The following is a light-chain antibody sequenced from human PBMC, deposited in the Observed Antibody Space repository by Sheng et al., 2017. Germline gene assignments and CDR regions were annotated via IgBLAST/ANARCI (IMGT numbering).Light chain of an antibody. Sequence: QSALTQPASVSGSPGQSITISCTGNSSDIGNSHSVSWYQQHPGKAPKFIIYDVNNRPSGVSNRFSGSKSANTASLKISGLQAEDEADYYCSSYVSSTLVVFGGGTKLTVL. J-gene: IGLJ2*01. CDR1: SSDIGNSHS. V-gene: IGLV2-14*03. CDR2: DVN. CDR3: SSYVSSTLVV.